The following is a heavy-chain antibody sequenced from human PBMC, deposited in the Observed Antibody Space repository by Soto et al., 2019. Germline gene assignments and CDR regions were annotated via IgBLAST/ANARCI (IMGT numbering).Heavy chain of an antibody. CDR1: DGSISSGDYY. V-gene: IGHV4-30-4*01. J-gene: IGHJ5*02. CDR2: IYYSGST. D-gene: IGHD2-15*01. CDR3: ARERPDGCRLDP. Sequence: QVQLQESGPGLVKPSQTLSLTCTVSDGSISSGDYYWSWIREPPGKGLEWIGYIYYSGSTYYNPSLKSRVTISVDTSKNQFSLRLSSVTAADTAVYYCARERPDGCRLDPWGQGTLVTVSS.